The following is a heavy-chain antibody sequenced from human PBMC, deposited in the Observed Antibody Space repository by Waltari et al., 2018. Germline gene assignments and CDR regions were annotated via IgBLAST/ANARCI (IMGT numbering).Heavy chain of an antibody. CDR1: GFTYSMYW. V-gene: IGHV3-74*01. CDR3: ARGARRTTVTTGWWYSDL. D-gene: IGHD4-17*01. Sequence: CAASGFTYSMYWMHWVRQAPGKGLVWVSRSNSDGSSTSYADSVKGRFTISKDNAKNTVYLQMNSLRAEDTAIYYCARGARRTTVTTGWWYSDLWGCGTLVTVSS. J-gene: IGHJ2*01. CDR2: SNSDGSST.